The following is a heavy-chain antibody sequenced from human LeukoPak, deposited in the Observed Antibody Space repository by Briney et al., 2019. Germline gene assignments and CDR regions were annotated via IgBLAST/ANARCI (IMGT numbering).Heavy chain of an antibody. V-gene: IGHV1-2*02. CDR3: ARGVSYLFDP. CDR1: GGTFSSYA. Sequence: ASVKVSCKASGGTFSSYAISWVRQAPGQGLEWMGWINPNSGGTNYAQKFQGRVTMTRDTSISTAYMELSRLRSDDTAVYYCARGVSYLFDPWGQGTLVTVSS. CDR2: INPNSGGT. J-gene: IGHJ5*02. D-gene: IGHD3-10*01.